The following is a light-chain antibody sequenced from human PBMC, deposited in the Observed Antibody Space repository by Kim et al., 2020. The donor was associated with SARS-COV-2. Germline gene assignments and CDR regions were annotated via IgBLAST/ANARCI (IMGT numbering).Light chain of an antibody. CDR2: DAS. J-gene: IGKJ4*01. CDR3: QQRSIWPLT. Sequence: EIVLTQFPATLSLSPGERATLSCRASQSVYTDLAWYQQKPGLPPRLLIYDASNRATGIPARFSGSGSGTDFTLTISSLEPEDFAVYYCQQRSIWPLTFGGGTKVDIK. CDR1: QSVYTD. V-gene: IGKV3-11*01.